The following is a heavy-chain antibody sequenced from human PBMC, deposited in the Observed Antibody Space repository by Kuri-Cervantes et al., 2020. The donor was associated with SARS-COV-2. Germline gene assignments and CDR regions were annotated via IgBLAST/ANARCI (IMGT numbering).Heavy chain of an antibody. CDR3: ARGGIGARPSPFDY. CDR1: GYTFTGYD. D-gene: IGHD6-6*01. Sequence: ASVKVSCKASGYTFTGYDMHWVRQAPGQGLEWMGWINPNSGGTKYAQKFQGRVTMTRDASISTAYMELSRLRSDDTAVYYCARGGIGARPSPFDYWGQGTLVTVSS. CDR2: INPNSGGT. J-gene: IGHJ4*02. V-gene: IGHV1-2*02.